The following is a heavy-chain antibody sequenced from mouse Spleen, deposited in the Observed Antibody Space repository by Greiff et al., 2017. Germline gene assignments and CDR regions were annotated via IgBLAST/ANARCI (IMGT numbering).Heavy chain of an antibody. CDR1: GYTFTSYW. D-gene: IGHD1-1*01. CDR3: ARRGSSNYYAMDY. CDR2: IYPGSGST. J-gene: IGHJ4*01. Sequence: QVQLQQSGAELVKPGASVKMSCKASGYTFTSYWITWVKQRPGQGLEWIGDIYPGSGSTNYNEKFKSKATLTVDTSSSTAYMQLSSLTSEDSAVYYCARRGSSNYYAMDYWGQGTSVTVSS. V-gene: IGHV1-55*01.